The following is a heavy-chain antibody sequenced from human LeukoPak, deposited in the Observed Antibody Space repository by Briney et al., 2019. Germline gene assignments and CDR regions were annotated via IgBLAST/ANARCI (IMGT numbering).Heavy chain of an antibody. CDR1: GFTFSSYG. CDR2: IWYDGSSK. V-gene: IGHV3-33*01. D-gene: IGHD3-3*01. J-gene: IGHJ3*02. Sequence: GRSLRLSCAASGFTFSSYGMHWVRQAPGKGLEWVAVIWYDGSSKYYADSVKGRFTISRDNSKNTLYLQMNSLRAEDTAVYYCARVRRITIFGVVPDHGSAFDIWGQGTMVTVSS. CDR3: ARVRRITIFGVVPDHGSAFDI.